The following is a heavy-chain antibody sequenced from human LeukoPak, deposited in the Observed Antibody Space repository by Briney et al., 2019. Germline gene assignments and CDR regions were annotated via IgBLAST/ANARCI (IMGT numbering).Heavy chain of an antibody. V-gene: IGHV3-23*01. CDR2: IASSLGAT. J-gene: IGHJ4*02. Sequence: WGSLRLSCAASGFTFSTCAMSWVRQAPGKGLEWVAGIASSLGATYYADSVKGRFRRYRDHSISTLNLQMNRLTTEDTAIYHCAKSPPPSDRGDFLYHFDFWGQGTLVSVSS. CDR3: AKSPPPSDRGDFLYHFDF. CDR1: GFTFSTCA. D-gene: IGHD4-17*01.